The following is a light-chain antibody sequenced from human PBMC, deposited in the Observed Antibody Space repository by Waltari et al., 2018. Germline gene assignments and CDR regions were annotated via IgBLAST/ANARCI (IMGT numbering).Light chain of an antibody. J-gene: IGLJ1*01. V-gene: IGLV2-23*01. CDR3: CSYTGSSTSYG. Sequence: QSDLSQPASVSGSPGQSLTITCTGASTYLASYNLVAWYQHHPNRTPKLIIYEATKRPSGISHRFSGAKSGATSSLRISGLQADDEADYYCCSYTGSSTSYGCGGGTKVTVL. CDR1: STYLASYNL. CDR2: EAT.